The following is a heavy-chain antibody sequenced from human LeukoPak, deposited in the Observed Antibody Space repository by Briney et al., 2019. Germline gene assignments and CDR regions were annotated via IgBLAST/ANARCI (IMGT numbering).Heavy chain of an antibody. CDR3: ATSSTVTHTRDP. CDR2: INPHSGAT. Sequence: GASVKVSFKASGYGFSDVYFNWVRQAPGQGLGWMGWINPHSGATNYAQRFQGRVSMDASFDTAYMELSRLTSDDTAVYYCATSSTVTHTRDPWGQGTLVTVSS. J-gene: IGHJ5*02. D-gene: IGHD4-11*01. CDR1: GYGFSDVY. V-gene: IGHV1-2*02.